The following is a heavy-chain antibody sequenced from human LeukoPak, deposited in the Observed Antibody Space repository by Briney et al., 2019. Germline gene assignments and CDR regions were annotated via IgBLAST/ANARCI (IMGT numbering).Heavy chain of an antibody. CDR2: IYYSGST. J-gene: IGHJ4*02. V-gene: IGHV4-30-4*08. CDR3: ARRTTIFGVVIGRNGIDY. CDR1: GGSISSGDYY. Sequence: SETLSLTCTVSGGSISSGDYYWSWIRQPPGKGLEWIGYIYYSGSTYYNPSLKSRVTISVDTSKNQFSLKLSSVTAADTAVYYCARRTTIFGVVIGRNGIDYWGQGTLVTVSS. D-gene: IGHD3-3*01.